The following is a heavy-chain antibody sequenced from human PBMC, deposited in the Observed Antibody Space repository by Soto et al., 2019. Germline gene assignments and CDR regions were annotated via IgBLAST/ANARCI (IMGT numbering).Heavy chain of an antibody. CDR1: GGTFSSYA. Sequence: QVQLVQSGAEVKKPGSSVKVSCKASGGTFSSYAISWVRQAPGQALEWMGGIFPIFGTANYAQKFQGRVKITADESTSTAYMELSSLRSEDTAVYYCAREVVVAATGWFDPWGQGTLVTVSS. D-gene: IGHD2-15*01. CDR2: IFPIFGTA. J-gene: IGHJ5*02. V-gene: IGHV1-69*12. CDR3: AREVVVAATGWFDP.